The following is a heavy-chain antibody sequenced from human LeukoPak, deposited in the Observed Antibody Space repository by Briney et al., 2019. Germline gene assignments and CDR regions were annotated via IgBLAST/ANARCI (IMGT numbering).Heavy chain of an antibody. CDR3: ARVELRQDWFDP. D-gene: IGHD1-7*01. CDR2: IYYSGST. V-gene: IGHV4-59*01. J-gene: IGHJ5*02. Sequence: SETLSLTCTVSGGSISSYYWSWIRQPPGKGLEGIGYIYYSGSTNYNPSLKSRVTISVDTSKNQFSLKLSSVTAADTAVYYCARVELRQDWFDPWGQGTLVTVSS. CDR1: GGSISSYY.